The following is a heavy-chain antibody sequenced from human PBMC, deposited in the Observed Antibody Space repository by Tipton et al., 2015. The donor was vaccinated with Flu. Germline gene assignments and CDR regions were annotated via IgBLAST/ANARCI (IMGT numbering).Heavy chain of an antibody. D-gene: IGHD6-6*01. J-gene: IGHJ4*02. CDR3: ARGGFWVGSSSHDY. Sequence: GLVKPSETLSLTCTVSGGSISSYYWSWIRQPPGKGPEWIGYIYYSGSTNYNPSLKSRVTISVDTSKNQFSLKLSSVTAADTAVYYCARGGFWVGSSSHDYWGQGTLVTVSS. CDR2: IYYSGST. V-gene: IGHV4-59*08. CDR1: GGSISSYY.